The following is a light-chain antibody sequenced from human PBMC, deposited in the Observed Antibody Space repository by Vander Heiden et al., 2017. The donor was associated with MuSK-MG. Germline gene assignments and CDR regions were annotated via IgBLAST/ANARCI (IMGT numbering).Light chain of an antibody. Sequence: AIEMTQSPSSLSASVGDRVTITCRASQGIRNDVGWYQQKPGIVPKLLIYAAARLQSGVPSRFSGSGSGTDFTLTISSLQPEDFATYYCRQDDSPPRTFGQGTKVXI. CDR3: RQDDSPPRT. CDR2: AAA. V-gene: IGKV1-6*01. CDR1: QGIRND. J-gene: IGKJ1*01.